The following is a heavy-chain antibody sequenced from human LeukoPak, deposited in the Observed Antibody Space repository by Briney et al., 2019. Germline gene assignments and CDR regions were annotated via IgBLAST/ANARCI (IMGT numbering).Heavy chain of an antibody. CDR3: ARDSTRGYFDY. D-gene: IGHD5/OR15-5a*01. CDR2: IYYSGST. Sequence: PSETLSLTCTVSGGSISSSSYYWGWIRQPPGKGLEWIGSIYYSGSTYYNPSLKSRVTISVDTSKNQFSLKLSSVTAADTAVYYCARDSTRGYFDYWGQGTLVTVSS. J-gene: IGHJ4*02. V-gene: IGHV4-39*07. CDR1: GGSISSSSYY.